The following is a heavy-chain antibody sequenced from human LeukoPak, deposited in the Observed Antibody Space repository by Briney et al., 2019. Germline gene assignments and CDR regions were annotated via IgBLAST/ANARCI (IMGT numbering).Heavy chain of an antibody. CDR3: ARDLSIAAAGFFDY. J-gene: IGHJ4*02. D-gene: IGHD6-13*01. CDR1: GYTFTSYG. V-gene: IGHV1-18*01. Sequence: ASVKVSCKASGYTFTSYGTSWVRQAPGQGLEWMGWISAYNGNTNYAQKLQGRVTMTTDTSTSTAYMELRSLRSGDTAVYYCARDLSIAAAGFFDYWGQGTLVTASS. CDR2: ISAYNGNT.